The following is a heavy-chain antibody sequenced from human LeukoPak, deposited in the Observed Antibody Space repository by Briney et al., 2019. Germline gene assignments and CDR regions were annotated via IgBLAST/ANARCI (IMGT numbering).Heavy chain of an antibody. Sequence: GGSLRLSCAASGFTVSSTYMSWVRQAPGKGLEWVAVIWYDGSNKYYADSVKGRFTISRDNSKNTLYLQMNSLRAEDTAVYYCARTSSSWYFDYWGQGTLVTVSS. CDR1: GFTVSSTY. CDR2: IWYDGSNK. CDR3: ARTSSSWYFDY. J-gene: IGHJ4*02. V-gene: IGHV3-33*08. D-gene: IGHD6-13*01.